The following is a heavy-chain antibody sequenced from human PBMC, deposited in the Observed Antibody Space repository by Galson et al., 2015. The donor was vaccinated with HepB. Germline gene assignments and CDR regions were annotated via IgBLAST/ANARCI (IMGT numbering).Heavy chain of an antibody. D-gene: IGHD2-15*01. J-gene: IGHJ4*02. CDR2: IWYDGSNK. Sequence: SLRLSCAASGFTFSSYGMHWVRQAPGKGLEWVAVIWYDGSNKYYADSVKGRFTISRDNSKNTLYLQMNSLRAEDTAVYYCARDRMDVVVVAATYFDYWGQGTLVTVSS. CDR1: GFTFSSYG. V-gene: IGHV3-33*01. CDR3: ARDRMDVVVVAATYFDY.